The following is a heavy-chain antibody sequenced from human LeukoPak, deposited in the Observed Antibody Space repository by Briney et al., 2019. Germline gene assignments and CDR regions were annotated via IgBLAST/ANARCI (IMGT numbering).Heavy chain of an antibody. CDR3: AISSSWYRFDY. V-gene: IGHV3-53*01. D-gene: IGHD6-13*01. CDR1: GFTVSSNY. CDR2: IYSGGST. J-gene: IGHJ4*02. Sequence: PGGSLRLSCAASGFTVSSNYMSWVRQAPGKGLGWVSVIYSGGSTYYAASVKGRFTISRDNSKNTLYLQMNSLRAEDTAVYYCAISSSWYRFDYWGQGTLVTVSS.